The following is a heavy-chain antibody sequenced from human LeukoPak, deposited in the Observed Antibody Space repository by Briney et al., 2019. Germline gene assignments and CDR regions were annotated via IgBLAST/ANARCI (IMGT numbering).Heavy chain of an antibody. V-gene: IGHV3-11*06. D-gene: IGHD5-24*01. CDR1: GFTFSDYY. CDR2: ISGSSNYT. J-gene: IGHJ4*02. Sequence: GGSLRLSCAASGFTFSDYYMSWVRQAPEKGLEWISYISGSSNYTNYADSVKGRFIISRDNAKNSLYLQTNSLRAEDTAVFYCARAEKEMATIMDYWGQGTLVTVSS. CDR3: ARAEKEMATIMDY.